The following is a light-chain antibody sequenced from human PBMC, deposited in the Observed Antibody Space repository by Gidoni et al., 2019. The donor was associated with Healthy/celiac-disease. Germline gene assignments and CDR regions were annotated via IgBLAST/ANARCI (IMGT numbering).Light chain of an antibody. V-gene: IGLV2-14*01. Sequence: QSALTHPASVSGSPGQSITLSCTGTSSDVGGYNYVSWYQQHPGKAPKLMIYEVSNRPSGVSNRFSGSKSGNTASLTISGLQAEDEADYYCSSYTSSLYVFGTGTKVTVL. CDR1: SSDVGGYNY. CDR3: SSYTSSLYV. CDR2: EVS. J-gene: IGLJ1*01.